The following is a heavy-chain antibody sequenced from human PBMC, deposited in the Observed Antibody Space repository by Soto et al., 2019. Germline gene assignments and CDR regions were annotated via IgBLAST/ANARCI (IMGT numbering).Heavy chain of an antibody. J-gene: IGHJ3*01. Sequence: QLQLQESGPGLVKPSETLSLTCSVSGGSITTSSYNWDWIRQPPGKGLEWIGTIYYDGSTSYNPSLKSQVTISVDTSKNHFALKVHSVTAADTAVYSCARFYGNAFDVWGRGTVVTVSS. V-gene: IGHV4-39*02. CDR3: ARFYGNAFDV. CDR1: GGSITTSSYN. D-gene: IGHD3-10*01. CDR2: IYYDGST.